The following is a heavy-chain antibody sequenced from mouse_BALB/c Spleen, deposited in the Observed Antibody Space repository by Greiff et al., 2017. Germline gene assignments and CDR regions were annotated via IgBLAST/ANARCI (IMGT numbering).Heavy chain of an antibody. Sequence: QVQLKESGPGLVAPSQSLSITCTVSGFSLTSYGVHWVRQPPGKGLEWLGVIWAGGSTNYNSALMSRLSISKDNSKSQVFLKMNSLQTDDTAMYYCAREYPFAYWGQGTLVTVSA. D-gene: IGHD5-1*01. J-gene: IGHJ3*01. CDR1: GFSLTSYG. CDR2: IWAGGST. V-gene: IGHV2-9*02. CDR3: AREYPFAY.